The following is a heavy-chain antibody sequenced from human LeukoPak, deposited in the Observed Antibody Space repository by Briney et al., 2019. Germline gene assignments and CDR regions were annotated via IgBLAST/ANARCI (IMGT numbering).Heavy chain of an antibody. V-gene: IGHV4-38-2*02. CDR1: GYSISSGYY. D-gene: IGHD6-19*01. CDR3: ARIIAVAGFYYFDY. J-gene: IGHJ4*02. Sequence: PSETLSLTCTVSGYSISSGYYWGWIRQPPGKGLEWIGSIYHSGSTYYNPSLKSRVTISVDTSKNQFSLKLSSVTAADTAVYYCARIIAVAGFYYFDYWGQGTLVTVSS. CDR2: IYHSGST.